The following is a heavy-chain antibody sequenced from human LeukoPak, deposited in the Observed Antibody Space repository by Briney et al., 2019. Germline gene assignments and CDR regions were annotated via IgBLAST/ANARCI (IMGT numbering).Heavy chain of an antibody. Sequence: RGSLRLFCAACGFTFGDYAMHWVRQARGKGLEWVSVISGDGGSTYYADSVKGRFTISRNNSKNSLYLQMTSLRTEDTALYYCAKHMAGYYYYYMDVWGKGTTVTVSS. CDR3: AKHMAGYYYYYMDV. CDR1: GFTFGDYA. J-gene: IGHJ6*03. CDR2: ISGDGGST. V-gene: IGHV3-43*02.